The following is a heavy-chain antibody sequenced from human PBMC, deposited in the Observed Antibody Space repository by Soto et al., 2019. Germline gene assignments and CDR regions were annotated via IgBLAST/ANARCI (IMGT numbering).Heavy chain of an antibody. V-gene: IGHV4-31*03. D-gene: IGHD1-26*01. Sequence: QVQLQESGPGLVEPSQTLSLTCTVSGGSIISGGYYWSWIRQHPGKGLEWIGYIYYNGDTYYNPSLKSRLTISVATSKNRFSLNLSSVTAADTAVYYCARRGGSYFFDYWGQGTLVTVSS. CDR2: IYYNGDT. CDR3: ARRGGSYFFDY. CDR1: GGSIISGGYY. J-gene: IGHJ4*02.